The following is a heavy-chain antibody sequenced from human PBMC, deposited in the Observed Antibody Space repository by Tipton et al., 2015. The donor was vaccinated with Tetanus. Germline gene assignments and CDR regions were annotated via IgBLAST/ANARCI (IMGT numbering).Heavy chain of an antibody. CDR3: ARDREAFDY. J-gene: IGHJ3*01. Sequence: QLVQSGAEVKKPGASVKLSCKTSGYTFTQYYLHWVRQAPGQGLEWMGMIYPSDGSTSYAEKLQGRVTMTRDTPTSTVYMEMSSRRSEDTAVYYCARDREAFDYWGQGTKVTVSS. D-gene: IGHD1-26*01. CDR1: GYTFTQYY. CDR2: IYPSDGST. V-gene: IGHV1-46*04.